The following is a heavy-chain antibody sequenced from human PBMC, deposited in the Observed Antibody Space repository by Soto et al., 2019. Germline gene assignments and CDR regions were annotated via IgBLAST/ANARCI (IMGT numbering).Heavy chain of an antibody. J-gene: IGHJ5*02. CDR2: IIPIFGTA. Sequence: VASVKVSCKASGGTFSRYAISWVRQAPGQGLEWMGGIIPIFGTANYAQKFQGRVTITADESTSTAYMELSSLRFEDTAVYYCAREIVGPNTTGCLDTWGQGTLVTVSS. CDR1: GGTFSRYA. D-gene: IGHD1-26*01. CDR3: AREIVGPNTTGCLDT. V-gene: IGHV1-69*13.